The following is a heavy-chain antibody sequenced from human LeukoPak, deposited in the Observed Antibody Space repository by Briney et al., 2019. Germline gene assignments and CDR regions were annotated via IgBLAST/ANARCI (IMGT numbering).Heavy chain of an antibody. V-gene: IGHV1-69*06. CDR3: ARVGYSGSWYYYYYYMDV. Sequence: SVKVSCKASGGTFSSYAISWVRQAPGQGLEWMGGIIPIFGTANYAQKFQGRVTITADKSTSTAYMELSSLRSEDTAVYYCARVGYSGSWYYYYYYMDVWGKGTTVTVSS. CDR1: GGTFSSYA. D-gene: IGHD6-13*01. J-gene: IGHJ6*03. CDR2: IIPIFGTA.